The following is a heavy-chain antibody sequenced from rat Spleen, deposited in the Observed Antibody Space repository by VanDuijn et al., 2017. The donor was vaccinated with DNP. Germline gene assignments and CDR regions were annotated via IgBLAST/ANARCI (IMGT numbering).Heavy chain of an antibody. CDR3: ARWADSRYGSYLRYYFDH. D-gene: IGHD1-3*01. Sequence: EVQLVESGGDFVQPGRSLKLSCLDSGFNIRNYDMHWIRQAPTKGLEWVAPISYESSSTYYRDSVQGRFTIARDNAKSTLYLQMNRLRSEDMATYYGARWADSRYGSYLRYYFDHWGQGVMVTVSA. CDR1: GFNIRNYD. V-gene: IGHV5-22*01. CDR2: ISYESSST. J-gene: IGHJ2*01.